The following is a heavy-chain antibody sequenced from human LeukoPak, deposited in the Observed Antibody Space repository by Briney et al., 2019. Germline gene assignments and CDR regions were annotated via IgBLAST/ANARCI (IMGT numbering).Heavy chain of an antibody. D-gene: IGHD3-10*01. CDR1: GFTFSSYA. V-gene: IGHV3-23*01. J-gene: IGHJ6*02. CDR3: ATYGSGSYYYYYYGMDV. Sequence: QPGGSLRLSCAASGFTFSSYAMSWVRQAPGKGLEWVSAISGSGGSTYYADSVKGRFTISRANSKNTLYLQMNSLRAEDTAVYYCATYGSGSYYYYYYGMDVWGQGTTVTVSS. CDR2: ISGSGGST.